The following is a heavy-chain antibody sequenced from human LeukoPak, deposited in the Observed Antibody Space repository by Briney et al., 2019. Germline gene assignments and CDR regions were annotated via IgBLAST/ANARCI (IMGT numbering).Heavy chain of an antibody. CDR2: FDPEDGET. D-gene: IGHD1-26*01. Sequence: ASVKVSCKVSGYTLTELSMHWVRQAPGKGLEWMGGFDPEDGETIYAQKFQGRVTMTEDTSTDTAYMELSSLRSEDTAVYYCATSIVGPTTDAFDIWGPGTMVTVSS. J-gene: IGHJ3*02. CDR1: GYTLTELS. CDR3: ATSIVGPTTDAFDI. V-gene: IGHV1-24*01.